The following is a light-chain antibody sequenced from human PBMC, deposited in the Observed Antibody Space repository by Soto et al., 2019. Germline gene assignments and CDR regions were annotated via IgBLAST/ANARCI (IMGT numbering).Light chain of an antibody. Sequence: QSALTQPPSASGSPGQSVTISCTGTSSDVGAYDFVSWFQQHPGKAPKLIIYQVTKRPSGVPYRFSGSKSGNTASLTVSGLQAEDEADYYCSSYVVSYNWVFGGGTKVTVL. V-gene: IGLV2-8*01. CDR3: SSYVVSYNWV. CDR2: QVT. J-gene: IGLJ3*02. CDR1: SSDVGAYDF.